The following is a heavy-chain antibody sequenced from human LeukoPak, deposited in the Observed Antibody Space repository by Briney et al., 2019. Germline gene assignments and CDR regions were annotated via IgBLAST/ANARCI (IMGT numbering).Heavy chain of an antibody. D-gene: IGHD3-22*01. Sequence: PGGSLRLSCAASGLTVSSNYMSWVRQAPGKGLEWVSVIYIGDSTYYADSVKGRFTISRDNSKNTMYLKMSRLRVEDTAIYYCARGGSSGYWGYFDYWGQGTLVTVSS. J-gene: IGHJ4*02. CDR1: GLTVSSNY. CDR3: ARGGSSGYWGYFDY. V-gene: IGHV3-53*01. CDR2: IYIGDST.